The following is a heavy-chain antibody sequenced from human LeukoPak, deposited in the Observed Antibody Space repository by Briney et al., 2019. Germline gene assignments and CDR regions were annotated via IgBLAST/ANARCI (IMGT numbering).Heavy chain of an antibody. CDR1: GFTFSSYA. D-gene: IGHD3-3*01. V-gene: IGHV3-23*01. CDR2: ISGSGGST. Sequence: PGGSLRLSCAASGFTFSSYAMSWVRQAPGKGLEWVSAISGSGGSTYYADSVKGRFTISRDNSKNTLYPQMNSLRAEDTAVYYCAKDWPVLRFLEWLLFDYWGQGTLVTVSS. J-gene: IGHJ4*02. CDR3: AKDWPVLRFLEWLLFDY.